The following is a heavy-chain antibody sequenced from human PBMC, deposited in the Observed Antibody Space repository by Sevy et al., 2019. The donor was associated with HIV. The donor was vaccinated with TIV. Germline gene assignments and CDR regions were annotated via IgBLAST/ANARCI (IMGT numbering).Heavy chain of an antibody. Sequence: GGSLRLSCAASGFTFSANWMNWVRQAPGKGLEWMANIKADGSDKHYVDSVEGRFTISRDNAKNLLFLQMNSLRVEVTAVYYCAHETFGRFESWGQGTLVTVSS. CDR3: AHETFGRFES. J-gene: IGHJ4*02. CDR2: IKADGSDK. V-gene: IGHV3-7*01. CDR1: GFTFSANW. D-gene: IGHD3-16*01.